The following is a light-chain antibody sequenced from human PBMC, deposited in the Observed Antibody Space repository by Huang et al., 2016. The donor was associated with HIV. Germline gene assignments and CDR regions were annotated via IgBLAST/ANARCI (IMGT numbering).Light chain of an antibody. Sequence: EIEMTQSPATLSVSPGERATLSCRDSHSVDSDLAWYQQKPGQAPRLLIYDASTRATGISAKFNGTGSGTEFSLSITNLQSEDFAVYYCQQYNDWPPLTFGGGTKVEI. V-gene: IGKV3-15*01. J-gene: IGKJ4*01. CDR1: HSVDSD. CDR2: DAS. CDR3: QQYNDWPPLT.